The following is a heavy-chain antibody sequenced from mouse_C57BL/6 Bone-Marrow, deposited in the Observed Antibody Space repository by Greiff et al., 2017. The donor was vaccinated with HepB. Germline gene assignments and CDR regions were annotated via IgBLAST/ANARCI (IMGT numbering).Heavy chain of an antibody. CDR3: ARWRLRPRFAY. D-gene: IGHD2-2*01. CDR2: ISSGGSYT. V-gene: IGHV5-6*01. CDR1: GFTFSSYG. J-gene: IGHJ3*01. Sequence: EVQLVESGGDLVKPGGSLKLSCAASGFTFSSYGMSWVRQTPDKRLEWVATISSGGSYTYYPDSVKGRFTISRDNAKNTLYLQMSSLKSEDTAMYYCARWRLRPRFAYWGQGTPVTVSA.